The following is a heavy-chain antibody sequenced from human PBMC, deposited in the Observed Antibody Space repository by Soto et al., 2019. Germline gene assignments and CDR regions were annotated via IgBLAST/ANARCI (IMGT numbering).Heavy chain of an antibody. V-gene: IGHV5-51*01. CDR1: GYDFTHYW. J-gene: IGHJ4*02. CDR2: IYPGDSDT. CDR3: ATAVGYSDASDFYSIGH. Sequence: PGESLKISCKGSGYDFTHYWIAWVRQTPGKGLEWMGVIYPGDSDTKYSPSFQGQVTISADKSIDTAYLQRSSLKASDTAIYYCATAVGYSDASDFYSIGHWGQGTLVTVSS. D-gene: IGHD3-3*01.